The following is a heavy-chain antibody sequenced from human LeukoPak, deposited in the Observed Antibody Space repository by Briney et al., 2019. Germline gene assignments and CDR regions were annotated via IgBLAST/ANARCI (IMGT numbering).Heavy chain of an antibody. CDR2: IIPIFGTA. CDR3: ARVTGGANFDH. D-gene: IGHD1-14*01. J-gene: IGHJ4*02. V-gene: IGHV1-69*05. Sequence: SVKVSCKASGGTFSSYAISWVQQAPGQGLEWMGGIIPIFGTANYAQKFQDRVTMTRDTSTGTVYMELSSLRSEDTAVYFCARVTGGANFDHWGQGTLVTVSS. CDR1: GGTFSSYA.